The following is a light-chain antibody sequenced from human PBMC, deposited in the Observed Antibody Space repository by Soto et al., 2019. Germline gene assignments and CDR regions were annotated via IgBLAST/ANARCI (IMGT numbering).Light chain of an antibody. CDR3: CSYAGSSTFSYV. CDR2: EGS. Sequence: QSVLNQPASVSGSPGQSITISFTGTSRDVGSYNLVSWYQQHPGKAPKLMIYEGSKRPSGVSNRFSGSKSGNTASLTISGLQAEDEADYYCCSYAGSSTFSYVFGTGTKVTVL. CDR1: SRDVGSYNL. J-gene: IGLJ1*01. V-gene: IGLV2-23*03.